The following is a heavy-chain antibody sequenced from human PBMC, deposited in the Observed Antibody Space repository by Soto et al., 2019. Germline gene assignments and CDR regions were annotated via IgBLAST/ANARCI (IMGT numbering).Heavy chain of an antibody. Sequence: ASVKVSCKASGYTFTRYGIGWARQAPGQGLEWMGWINTYNGNTNYAQNVQGRVTLTTDTSTSTAYMELRSLRSNDTAIYYCARRYGGNFDYWGQGTLVTVSS. CDR3: ARRYGGNFDY. V-gene: IGHV1-18*01. D-gene: IGHD1-26*01. J-gene: IGHJ4*02. CDR2: INTYNGNT. CDR1: GYTFTRYG.